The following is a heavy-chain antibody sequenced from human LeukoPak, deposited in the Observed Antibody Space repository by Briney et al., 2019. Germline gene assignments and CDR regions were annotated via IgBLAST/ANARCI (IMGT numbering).Heavy chain of an antibody. CDR2: IDPSDSYT. CDR3: ARRAMGGDTAIIG. CDR1: GYSFTNYW. V-gene: IGHV5-10-1*01. J-gene: IGHJ4*02. Sequence: GESLKISCKGSGYSFTNYWISWVRQMPGKGLEWMGTIDPSDSYTNYSPSFQGHVTISADKSISAAYLQWSSLKASDTAVYYCARRAMGGDTAIIGWGQGTLVTVSS. D-gene: IGHD5-18*01.